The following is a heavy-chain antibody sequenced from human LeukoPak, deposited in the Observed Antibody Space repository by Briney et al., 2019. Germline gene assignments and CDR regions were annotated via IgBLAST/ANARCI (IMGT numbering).Heavy chain of an antibody. CDR2: IYSGGST. CDR1: GFTVSSNY. Sequence: PGVSLRLSCAASGFTVSSNYMSWVRQAPGKGLEWVSVIYSGGSTYYADSVKGRFTISRDNSKNTLYLQMNSLRAEDTAVYYCARAHSSGCDAGVWGQGTLVTVSS. CDR3: ARAHSSGCDAGV. J-gene: IGHJ4*02. D-gene: IGHD6-19*01. V-gene: IGHV3-66*01.